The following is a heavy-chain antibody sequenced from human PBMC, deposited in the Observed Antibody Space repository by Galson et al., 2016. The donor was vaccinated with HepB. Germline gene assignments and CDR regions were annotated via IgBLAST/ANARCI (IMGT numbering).Heavy chain of an antibody. CDR3: ARGRSPVDYGGVSDGMYL. CDR1: GYSFLSHD. D-gene: IGHD4-23*01. V-gene: IGHV1-8*01. CDR2: MNPNSGNT. Sequence: SVKVSCKASGYSFLSHDIDWIRQTTGQGLEWMGWMNPNSGNTYYAKKFQGRVNMTRNIAMTTAYMELTSLRGDDTAVYYCARGRSPVDYGGVSDGMYLWGQGTTVIVSS. J-gene: IGHJ6*02.